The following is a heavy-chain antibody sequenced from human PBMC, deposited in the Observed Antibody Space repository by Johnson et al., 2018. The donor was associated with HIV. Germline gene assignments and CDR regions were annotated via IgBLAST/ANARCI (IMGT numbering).Heavy chain of an antibody. CDR3: TTARVSYDSSGYNAFDI. CDR2: IKSKTDGGTT. J-gene: IGHJ3*02. Sequence: VHLVESGGGLVKPGGSLRLSCGASGFTVSNAWMSWVRQAPGKGLEWVGRIKSKTDGGTTDYAAPVKGRFTISRDDSKKTLYLQMNSLKTEDTAVYYCTTARVSYDSSGYNAFDIWGQGTTVTVSS. V-gene: IGHV3-15*01. D-gene: IGHD3-22*01. CDR1: GFTVSNAW.